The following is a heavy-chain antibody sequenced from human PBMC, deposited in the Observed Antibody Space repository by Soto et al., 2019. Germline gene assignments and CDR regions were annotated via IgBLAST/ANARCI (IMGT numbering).Heavy chain of an antibody. J-gene: IGHJ6*02. Sequence: GGSLRLSCAASGFTFSSYAMHWVRQAPGKGLEWVAVISYDGSNKYYADSVKGRFTISRDNSKNTLYLQMNSLRAEDTAVYYCARPGEQLAPSDYYYYGMDVWGQGTTVTVSS. CDR1: GFTFSSYA. D-gene: IGHD6-6*01. V-gene: IGHV3-30-3*01. CDR2: ISYDGSNK. CDR3: ARPGEQLAPSDYYYYGMDV.